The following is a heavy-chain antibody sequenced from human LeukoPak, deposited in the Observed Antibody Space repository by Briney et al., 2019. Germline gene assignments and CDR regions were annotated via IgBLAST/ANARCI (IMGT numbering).Heavy chain of an antibody. J-gene: IGHJ5*02. CDR3: AKGAQDFDFWRFDL. D-gene: IGHD3-3*01. Sequence: GGSLRFSCAASGFTFSDSAVSWVRHSPGEGLKWVSSISDTGGRTYYADSVKGRFTITRDNSRNTVNLQMNSLRAGDTARYYCAKGAQDFDFWRFDLWGQGILVIVSS. CDR1: GFTFSDSA. CDR2: ISDTGGRT. V-gene: IGHV3-23*01.